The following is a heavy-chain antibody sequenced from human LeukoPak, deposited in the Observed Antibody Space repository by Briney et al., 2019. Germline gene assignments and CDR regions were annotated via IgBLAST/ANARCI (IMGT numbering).Heavy chain of an antibody. Sequence: GGSLRLSCAASGFTFSSYSMNWVRQAPGKGLEWVSSISSSSYIYYADSVKGRFTISRDNAKNSLYLQMNSLRAEDTAVYYCARDRTTVTFDYWGQGTLVTVSS. J-gene: IGHJ4*02. D-gene: IGHD4-17*01. CDR1: GFTFSSYS. CDR2: ISSSSYI. V-gene: IGHV3-21*01. CDR3: ARDRTTVTFDY.